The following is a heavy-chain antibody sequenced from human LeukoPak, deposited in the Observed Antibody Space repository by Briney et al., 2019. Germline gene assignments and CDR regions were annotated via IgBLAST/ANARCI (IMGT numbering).Heavy chain of an antibody. CDR3: ARDYNDSSGLITDLYFDY. D-gene: IGHD3-22*01. J-gene: IGHJ4*02. Sequence: GGSLRLSCAASGFTFSTYNMSWVRQAPGKGLEWVANIKQDGSEKYYVDSVKGRFTISRDNAKNSLYLQMNSLRAEDTAVYYCARDYNDSSGLITDLYFDYWGQGTLVTVSS. V-gene: IGHV3-7*01. CDR2: IKQDGSEK. CDR1: GFTFSTYN.